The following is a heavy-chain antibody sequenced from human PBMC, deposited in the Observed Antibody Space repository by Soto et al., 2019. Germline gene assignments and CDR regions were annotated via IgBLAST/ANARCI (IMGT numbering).Heavy chain of an antibody. V-gene: IGHV3-23*01. CDR2: ISGSGGST. J-gene: IGHJ6*02. Sequence: EVQLLESGGGLVQPGGSLRLSCAASGFTFSSYAMSWVRQAPGKGLEWVSAISGSGGSTYYADSVKGRFTISRDNSKNTLYLQMNSLRAEDTAVYYCAKRLVNTAMDTTFWGMDVWGQGTTVTVSS. CDR3: AKRLVNTAMDTTFWGMDV. D-gene: IGHD5-18*01. CDR1: GFTFSSYA.